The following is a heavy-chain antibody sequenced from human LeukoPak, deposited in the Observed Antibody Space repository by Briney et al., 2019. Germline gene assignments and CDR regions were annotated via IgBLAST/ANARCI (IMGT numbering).Heavy chain of an antibody. CDR3: PSLFLYCSSTSCYQNWFDP. CDR1: GYTFTGYY. J-gene: IGHJ5*02. Sequence: ASVKVSCKASGYTFTGYYMHRVRQAPGQGLEWMGRINPNSGGTNYAQKFQGRVTMTRDTSISTAYMELSRLRSDDTAVYYCPSLFLYCSSTSCYQNWFDPWGQGTLVTVSS. V-gene: IGHV1-2*06. CDR2: INPNSGGT. D-gene: IGHD2-2*01.